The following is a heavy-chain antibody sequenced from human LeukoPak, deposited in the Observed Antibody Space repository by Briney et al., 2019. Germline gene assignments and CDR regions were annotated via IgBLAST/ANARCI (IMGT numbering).Heavy chain of an antibody. V-gene: IGHV4-59*01. J-gene: IGHJ4*02. CDR3: ATSGWGPYYFDY. CDR1: GGSISSYY. D-gene: IGHD1-26*01. CDR2: IYYSGST. Sequence: SETLSLTCTVSGGSISSYYWSWIRQPPGKGLEWIGYIYYSGSTNYNPSLKSRVTISVDTSKNQFSLKLSSVTAADTAVYYCATSGWGPYYFDYWGQGTLVTVSS.